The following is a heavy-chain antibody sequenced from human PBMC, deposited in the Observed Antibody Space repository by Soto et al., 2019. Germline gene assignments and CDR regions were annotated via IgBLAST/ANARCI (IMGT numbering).Heavy chain of an antibody. CDR3: ARDQNRVEIYGDYPPPGFDI. Sequence: QVQLQESGPGLVTPSETLSLTCTVSGGSISSYYWSWIRQPPGKGLEWIGYIYYSGSTKYNPSLKSRVTRSVDTSKNQFSLKLSSVTAADTAVYYCARDQNRVEIYGDYPPPGFDIWGQGTMVPVSS. CDR1: GGSISSYY. D-gene: IGHD4-17*01. CDR2: IYYSGST. V-gene: IGHV4-59*01. J-gene: IGHJ3*02.